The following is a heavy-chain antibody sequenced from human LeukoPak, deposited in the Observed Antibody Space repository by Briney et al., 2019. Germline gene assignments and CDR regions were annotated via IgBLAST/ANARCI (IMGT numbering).Heavy chain of an antibody. Sequence: GASVKVPCKASGYTFTSYGISWVRQAPGQGLEWMGWISAYNGNTNYAQKYQGRVTMTTDTSTSTAYMELRSLRSDDTAIYYCARWEYCSSSSCYDESETFDYWGQGTLVSISS. V-gene: IGHV1-18*01. D-gene: IGHD2-2*01. J-gene: IGHJ4*02. CDR3: ARWEYCSSSSCYDESETFDY. CDR2: ISAYNGNT. CDR1: GYTFTSYG.